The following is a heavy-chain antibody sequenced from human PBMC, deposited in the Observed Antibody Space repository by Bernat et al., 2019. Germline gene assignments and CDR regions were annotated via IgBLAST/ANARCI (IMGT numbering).Heavy chain of an antibody. CDR3: ARRNTRVQGPLGGFDP. V-gene: IGHV4-39*01. CDR2: IYYSGST. D-gene: IGHD3-10*01. CDR1: GGSISSSSYY. J-gene: IGHJ5*02. Sequence: QLQLQESGPGLVKPSETLSLTCTVPGGSISSSSYYWGWIRQPPGKGLEWIGSIYYSGSTYYNPSLKSRVTISVETSKNQFSLKLRSGTAEDMAVYYCARRNTRVQGPLGGFDPWGQGTLVTVSS.